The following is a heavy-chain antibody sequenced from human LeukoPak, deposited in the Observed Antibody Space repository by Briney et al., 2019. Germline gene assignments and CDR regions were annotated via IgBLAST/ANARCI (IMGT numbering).Heavy chain of an antibody. Sequence: GGSLRLSCAASGFTFSSYAMSWVRQAPGKGLEWVSAISGSGGSTYYADSVKGRFTISRDNSKNTLYLQMNSLRAVDTAVYYCAKDLLSSSWYHFDYWGQGTLVTVSS. D-gene: IGHD6-13*01. CDR3: AKDLLSSSWYHFDY. V-gene: IGHV3-23*01. CDR2: ISGSGGST. CDR1: GFTFSSYA. J-gene: IGHJ4*02.